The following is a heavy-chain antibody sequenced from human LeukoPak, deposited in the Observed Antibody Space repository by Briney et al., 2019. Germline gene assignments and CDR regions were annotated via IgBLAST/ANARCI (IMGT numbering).Heavy chain of an antibody. CDR1: GYSFTGYY. CDR2: ISPNSGDT. Sequence: ASVKFSCKASGYSFTGYYMHWVRQAPGQGLEWMGWISPNSGDTNYAQKFQGRVTMTRDTSISTAYMEVSGLRSDDTAVYYCARDGNLDYWGQGTLVTVSS. V-gene: IGHV1-2*02. J-gene: IGHJ4*02. CDR3: ARDGNLDY.